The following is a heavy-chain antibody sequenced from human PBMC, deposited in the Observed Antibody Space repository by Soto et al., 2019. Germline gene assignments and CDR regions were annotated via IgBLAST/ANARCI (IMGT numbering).Heavy chain of an antibody. D-gene: IGHD6-13*01. CDR2: IYYSGRT. Sequence: PSETLSLTCIVSGESISSSSYYWGWIRQPPGKGLEWIGSIYYSGRTYYNPSFKSRVTISIDTSKNQFSLKLSSVTATDTAVYYCARQRTTLVNQAYFDHWGQGALVTVSS. CDR3: ARQRTTLVNQAYFDH. V-gene: IGHV4-39*01. CDR1: GESISSSSYY. J-gene: IGHJ4*02.